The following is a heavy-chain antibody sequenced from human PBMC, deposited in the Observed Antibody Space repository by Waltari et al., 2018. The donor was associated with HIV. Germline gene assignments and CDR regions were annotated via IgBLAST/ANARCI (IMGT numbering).Heavy chain of an antibody. Sequence: QVQLQQWGAGLLKPSENLSLTCAVHVGSFSGYYWSWLRPPPGKGLAWIGEINHSGSTNYNPSLKSRVTISVDTSKNQFSLKLSSVTAADTAVYYCARAVLAAAGPGWFDPWGQGTLVTVSS. V-gene: IGHV4-34*01. CDR1: VGSFSGYY. J-gene: IGHJ5*02. D-gene: IGHD6-13*01. CDR2: INHSGST. CDR3: ARAVLAAAGPGWFDP.